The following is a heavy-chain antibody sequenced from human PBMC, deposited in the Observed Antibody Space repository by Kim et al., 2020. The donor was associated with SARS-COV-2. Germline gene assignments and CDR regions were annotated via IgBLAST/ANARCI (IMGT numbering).Heavy chain of an antibody. Sequence: KSRVTISVDTSKNQFSLKLSSVTAADTAVYYCARDRGYCSSTSCSDWFDPWGQGTLVTVSS. J-gene: IGHJ5*02. CDR3: ARDRGYCSSTSCSDWFDP. V-gene: IGHV4-59*01. D-gene: IGHD2-2*01.